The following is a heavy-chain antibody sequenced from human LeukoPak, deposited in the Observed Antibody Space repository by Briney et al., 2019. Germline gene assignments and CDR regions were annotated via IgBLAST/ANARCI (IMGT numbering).Heavy chain of an antibody. Sequence: PGGSLRLSCAASGFTVSSNYMSWVRQAPGKGLEWVANIKKDGSPNYYVDSVKGRFTISKDNAKNSLYLQMNSLRAEDTAVYYCATENYGSLAGWGQGTLVTVSS. D-gene: IGHD2-15*01. CDR2: IKKDGSPN. CDR3: ATENYGSLAG. J-gene: IGHJ4*02. V-gene: IGHV3-7*01. CDR1: GFTVSSNY.